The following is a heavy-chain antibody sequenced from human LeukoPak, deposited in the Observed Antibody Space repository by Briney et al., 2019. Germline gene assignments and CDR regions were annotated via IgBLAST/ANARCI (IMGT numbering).Heavy chain of an antibody. Sequence: SQTLSLTFTVHRGSLRSGVYYRSWIRQPPGKGLEWIGYIYYSGSTYYNPTLKSRVTISVDTSNNQFSLKLSSVTAADTAVYYCARDLPALVPVYWGQGTLVTVSS. V-gene: IGHV4-30-4*01. CDR1: RGSLRSGVYY. CDR3: ARDLPALVPVY. D-gene: IGHD5-18*01. CDR2: IYYSGST. J-gene: IGHJ4*02.